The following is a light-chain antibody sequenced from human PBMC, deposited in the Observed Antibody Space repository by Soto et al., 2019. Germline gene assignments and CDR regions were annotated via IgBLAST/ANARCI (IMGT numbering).Light chain of an antibody. V-gene: IGKV3-20*01. Sequence: EIVVTQSPGTVALCPGERATLSCRASQSVSSSYLAWYQQKPGQAPRLLIYGASSRATGIPDRFSGSGSGTDFTLTISRLEPEDFAVYYCQQYGSSPLTFGGGTKV. J-gene: IGKJ4*01. CDR3: QQYGSSPLT. CDR2: GAS. CDR1: QSVSSSY.